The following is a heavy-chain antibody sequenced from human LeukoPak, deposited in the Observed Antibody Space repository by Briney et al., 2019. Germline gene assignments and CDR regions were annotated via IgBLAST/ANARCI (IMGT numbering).Heavy chain of an antibody. Sequence: SETLSLTCTVSGGSISSYYWSWIRQPPGKGLEWIGYIYYSGSTNYNPSLKSRVTISVDTSKNQFSPKLSSVTAADTAVHYCARGIYGDYAPSSFDYWGQGTLVTVSS. CDR3: ARGIYGDYAPSSFDY. CDR2: IYYSGST. V-gene: IGHV4-59*01. D-gene: IGHD4-17*01. CDR1: GGSISSYY. J-gene: IGHJ4*02.